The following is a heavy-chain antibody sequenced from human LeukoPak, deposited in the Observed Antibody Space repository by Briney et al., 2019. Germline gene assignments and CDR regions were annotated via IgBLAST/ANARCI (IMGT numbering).Heavy chain of an antibody. J-gene: IGHJ5*02. CDR2: ISGSGGST. D-gene: IGHD1-26*01. CDR3: ARAEEGATLNP. Sequence: GVSLRLSCAASGFTFCSYAMSWVRQAPGKGLEWVSAISGSGGSTYYADSVKGRFTISRDNSKNTLYLQMNSLRAEDTAVYYCARAEEGATLNPWGQGTLVTVSS. CDR1: GFTFCSYA. V-gene: IGHV3-23*01.